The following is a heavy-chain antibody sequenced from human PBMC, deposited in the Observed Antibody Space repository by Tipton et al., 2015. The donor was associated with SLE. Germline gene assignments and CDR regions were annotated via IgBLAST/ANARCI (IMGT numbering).Heavy chain of an antibody. CDR2: ISAYNGNT. D-gene: IGHD5-24*01. Sequence: QLVQSGAEVRKPGASVRVSCKTSGYSFADYDITWVRQAPGQRLEWMGWISAYNGNTNYAQNLQGRVSMTTDTSTTTAYMELRNLRSDDTAVYYCARGRWADFDYWGQGTLVTVSS. CDR3: ARGRWADFDY. CDR1: GYSFADYD. J-gene: IGHJ4*02. V-gene: IGHV1-18*01.